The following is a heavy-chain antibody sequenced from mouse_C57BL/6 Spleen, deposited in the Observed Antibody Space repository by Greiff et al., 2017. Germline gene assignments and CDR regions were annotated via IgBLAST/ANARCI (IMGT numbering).Heavy chain of an antibody. CDR1: GFNIKDDY. V-gene: IGHV14-4*01. D-gene: IGHD1-1*01. Sequence: EVKLQESGAELVRPGASVKLSCTASGFNIKDDYMHWVKQRPEQGLEWIGWIDPENGDTEYASKFQGKATITADTSSNTAYLQLSSLTSEDTAVYYCTTRLITTVDYWGQGTTLTVSS. J-gene: IGHJ2*01. CDR3: TTRLITTVDY. CDR2: IDPENGDT.